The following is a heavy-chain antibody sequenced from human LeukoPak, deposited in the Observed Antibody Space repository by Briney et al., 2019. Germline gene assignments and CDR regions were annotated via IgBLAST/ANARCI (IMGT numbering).Heavy chain of an antibody. D-gene: IGHD3-22*01. Sequence: KPSETLSLTCTVSGGSISSYYWSWIRQPPGKGLEWIGYIYYSGSTNYNPSLKSRVTISVDTSKNQFSLKLSSVTAADTAVYYCARLTYYYDINDYPPAFDIWGQGTMVTVSS. CDR3: ARLTYYYDINDYPPAFDI. V-gene: IGHV4-59*08. CDR2: IYYSGST. CDR1: GGSISSYY. J-gene: IGHJ3*02.